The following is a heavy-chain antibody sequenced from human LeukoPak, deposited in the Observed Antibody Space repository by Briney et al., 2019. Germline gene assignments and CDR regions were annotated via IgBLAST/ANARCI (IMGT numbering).Heavy chain of an antibody. Sequence: GGSLRLSCVASGFAFGDYAMGWVRQAPGKGLEGVSAITNRGGSTYYADSVKGRVTISRDNPKNTLYLQMKSLRVEDTAVYYCVKEAVTPHFDYWGQGTLVTVSS. CDR3: VKEAVTPHFDY. CDR2: ITNRGGST. J-gene: IGHJ4*02. V-gene: IGHV3-23*01. D-gene: IGHD6-19*01. CDR1: GFAFGDYA.